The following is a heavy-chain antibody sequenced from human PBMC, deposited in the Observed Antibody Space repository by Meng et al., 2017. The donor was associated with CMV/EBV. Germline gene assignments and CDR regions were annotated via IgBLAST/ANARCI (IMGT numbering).Heavy chain of an antibody. Sequence: GESLKISCAASGFTFSSYEMNWVRQAPGKGLEWVSYISSSGSTIYYADSVKGRFTISRDNAKNSLYLQMNSLRAEDTAVYYCARVAPWGYSYGFTHPFFDYWGQGTLVTVSS. J-gene: IGHJ4*02. CDR1: GFTFSSYE. V-gene: IGHV3-48*03. D-gene: IGHD5-18*01. CDR2: ISSSGSTI. CDR3: ARVAPWGYSYGFTHPFFDY.